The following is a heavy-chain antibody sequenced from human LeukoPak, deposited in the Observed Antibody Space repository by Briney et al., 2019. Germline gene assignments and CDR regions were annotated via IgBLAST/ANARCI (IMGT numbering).Heavy chain of an antibody. V-gene: IGHV4-34*01. J-gene: IGHJ3*02. D-gene: IGHD3-3*01. Sequence: PSETLSLTCAVYGGSFGTYYWSWIRQPPGKGLEWIGEINHSGTTNYNPSLKSRVTISVDTSKNQFSLKLSSVTAADTAMYYCASVLRFIWGQGTMITVSS. CDR1: GGSFGTYY. CDR2: INHSGTT. CDR3: ASVLRFI.